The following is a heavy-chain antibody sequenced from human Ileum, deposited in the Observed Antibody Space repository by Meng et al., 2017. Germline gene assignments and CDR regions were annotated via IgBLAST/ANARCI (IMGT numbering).Heavy chain of an antibody. CDR1: GGSVSSDGYQ. CDR2: AST. D-gene: IGHD1-26*01. Sequence: GQLQRSGPGLVRPSETLSLFCTGSGGSVSSDGYQWGWIRQPPGKGLEWIGYASTNYNPSLKSRVTISLDTSRNQFSLSLSSVTAADTAVYYCARDHMGSLDYWGQGILVTVSS. CDR3: ARDHMGSLDY. V-gene: IGHV4-61*08. J-gene: IGHJ4*02.